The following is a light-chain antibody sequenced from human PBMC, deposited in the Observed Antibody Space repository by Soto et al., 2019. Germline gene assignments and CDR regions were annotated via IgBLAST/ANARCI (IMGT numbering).Light chain of an antibody. Sequence: EIVMTQSPATLSVSPGERATLSCRASQSVSSNLAWYQQKPGQAPRLLIYGASTRATGIPARFSGSGSGTEFTLTISSLQSEDFAVYYCQQYNNWPWTFGHGTKVYIK. CDR2: GAS. CDR3: QQYNNWPWT. V-gene: IGKV3-15*01. CDR1: QSVSSN. J-gene: IGKJ1*01.